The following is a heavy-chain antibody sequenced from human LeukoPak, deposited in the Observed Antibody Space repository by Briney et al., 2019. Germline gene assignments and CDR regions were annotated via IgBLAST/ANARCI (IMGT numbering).Heavy chain of an antibody. CDR1: GYTFTGYY. Sequence: ASVKVSCKASGYTFTGYYMHWVRQAPGQGLEWMERINPNSGGTNYAQKFQSRVTMTRDTSISTAYMELSRLRSDDTAVYYCARGSSSSWDFDYWGQGTLVTVSS. D-gene: IGHD6-13*01. CDR2: INPNSGGT. CDR3: ARGSSSSWDFDY. J-gene: IGHJ4*02. V-gene: IGHV1-2*06.